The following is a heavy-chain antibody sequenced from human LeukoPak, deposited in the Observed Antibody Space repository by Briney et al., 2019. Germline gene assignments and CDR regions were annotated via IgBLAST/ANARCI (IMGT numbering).Heavy chain of an antibody. CDR1: GGSFSGYY. J-gene: IGHJ4*02. D-gene: IGHD5-12*01. CDR3: ARGLGGYSGYDPLGY. CDR2: IYYSGST. V-gene: IGHV4-34*09. Sequence: SETLSLTCAVYGGSFSGYYWSWIRQPPGKGLEWIGYIYYSGSTYYNPSLKSRVTISVDTSKNQFSLKLSSVTAADAAVYYCARGLGGYSGYDPLGYWGQGTLVTVSS.